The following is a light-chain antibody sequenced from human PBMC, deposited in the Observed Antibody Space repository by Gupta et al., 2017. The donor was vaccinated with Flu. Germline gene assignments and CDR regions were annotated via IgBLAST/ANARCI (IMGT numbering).Light chain of an antibody. Sequence: DIVMTQSPLSLPVTPGEPASISCRSSQSLRRSDGFSYLDWYLQKPGQSPQLLIYLASKRASGVPDRFSGSGSGTDFTLKISRGEAEDVGVYYCREGLQTPLAYGQGTRLEMK. V-gene: IGKV2-28*01. CDR1: QSLRRSDGFSY. CDR3: REGLQTPLA. CDR2: LAS. J-gene: IGKJ5*01.